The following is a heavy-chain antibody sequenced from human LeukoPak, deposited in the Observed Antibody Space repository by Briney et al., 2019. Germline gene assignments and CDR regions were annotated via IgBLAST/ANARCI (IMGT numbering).Heavy chain of an antibody. D-gene: IGHD1-26*01. CDR3: ARLIVGAKPGFRDY. CDR2: IYESGST. V-gene: IGHV4-39*07. CDR1: GGSISSSSYY. J-gene: IGHJ4*02. Sequence: SETLSLTCTVSGGSISSSSYYWGWIRQPPGKGLEWIGEIYESGSTDYNPSLKSRVTISVDKSKNQFSLKLSSVTAADTAVYYCARLIVGAKPGFRDYWGQGTLVTVSS.